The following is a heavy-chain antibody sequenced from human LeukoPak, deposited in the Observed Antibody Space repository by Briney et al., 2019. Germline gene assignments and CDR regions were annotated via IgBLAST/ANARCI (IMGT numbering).Heavy chain of an antibody. CDR1: GYTFTGYY. CDR2: INPNSGGT. V-gene: IGHV1-2*02. Sequence: ASVKVSCKASGYTFTGYYMHWVRQAPGQGLEWMGWINPNSGGTNYAQKFQGRVTMTRDTSISTAYMELSRLRSDDTAVYYCARPTDSSSWYWDYWGQGTLVTVSS. J-gene: IGHJ4*02. D-gene: IGHD6-13*01. CDR3: ARPTDSSSWYWDY.